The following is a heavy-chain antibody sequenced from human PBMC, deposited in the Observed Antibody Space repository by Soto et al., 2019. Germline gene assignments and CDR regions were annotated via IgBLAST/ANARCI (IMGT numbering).Heavy chain of an antibody. V-gene: IGHV3-74*01. D-gene: IGHD2-21*01. J-gene: IGHJ5*02. CDR3: SRDIPHNWFDA. Sequence: PLVESGGGLVQPGGSLRISCAASGSTFGSDWMHWVRQAPGKGLVWLSRIDDDGSAVYADSVKGRFTTSRDNAKNTVYLQMNSLREEDTAVYYCSRDIPHNWFDAWGQGTLVTVSS. CDR2: IDDDGSA. CDR1: GSTFGSDW.